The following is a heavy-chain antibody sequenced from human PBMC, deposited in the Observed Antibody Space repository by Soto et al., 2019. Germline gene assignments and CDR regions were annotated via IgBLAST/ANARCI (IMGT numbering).Heavy chain of an antibody. V-gene: IGHV3-48*03. CDR1: GFSFSSFA. D-gene: IGHD5-18*01. Sequence: SGGSLRLSCEASGFSFSSFAMNWVRQAPERGLGWVSYISDDGASIYFADSLKGRFTISRDNAKNSLSLQMNNLRAEDTAVYYCARENSVQAWLHHFDHWGRGTLVTVSS. CDR2: ISDDGASI. CDR3: ARENSVQAWLHHFDH. J-gene: IGHJ4*02.